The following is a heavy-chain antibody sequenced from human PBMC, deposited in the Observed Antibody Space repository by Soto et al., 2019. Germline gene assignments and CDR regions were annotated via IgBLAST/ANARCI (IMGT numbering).Heavy chain of an antibody. Sequence: GGSLRLSCAASGFSFSDYSMAWVRQTPEKGLEWVSGMSIGGEKTFYIDSVKGRFIVSRDSSRDTVYFQMNRLRVEDTAVYYCARWNGYGDLWGQGTLVTVSS. CDR2: MSIGGEKT. J-gene: IGHJ4*02. CDR3: ARWNGYGDL. CDR1: GFSFSDYS. D-gene: IGHD1-1*01. V-gene: IGHV3-23*01.